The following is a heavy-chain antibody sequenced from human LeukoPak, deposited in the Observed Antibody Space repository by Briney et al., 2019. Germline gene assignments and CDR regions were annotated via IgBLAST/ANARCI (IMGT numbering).Heavy chain of an antibody. CDR3: ARDVAVTTDFGY. CDR1: GFTFTTYG. D-gene: IGHD4-11*01. V-gene: IGHV3-21*01. CDR2: ISSSSSYI. Sequence: GGSLRLSCAASGFTFTTYGMNWLRQAPGKGLEWVSSISSSSSYIYYADSVKGRFTISRDNAKNSLYLQMNSLRAEDTAVYYCARDVAVTTDFGYWGQGTLVTVSS. J-gene: IGHJ4*02.